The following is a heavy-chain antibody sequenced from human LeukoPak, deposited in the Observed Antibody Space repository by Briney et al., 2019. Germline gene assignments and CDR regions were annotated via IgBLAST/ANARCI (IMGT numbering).Heavy chain of an antibody. CDR2: IDVGSYT. J-gene: IGHJ4*02. D-gene: IGHD1-26*01. V-gene: IGHV3-21*01. Sequence: PGGSLRLSCAVSGFTFSNYAMNWIRQAPGKGLEWVSSIDVGSYTYYAGSVKGRFTISRDNAKNLLYLQMNSLRVEDTAVYYCASEGVVGPVAHFDYWGQGALVTVSS. CDR3: ASEGVVGPVAHFDY. CDR1: GFTFSNYA.